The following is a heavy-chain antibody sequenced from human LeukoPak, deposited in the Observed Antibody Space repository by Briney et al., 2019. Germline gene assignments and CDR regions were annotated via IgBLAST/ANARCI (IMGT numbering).Heavy chain of an antibody. J-gene: IGHJ3*02. D-gene: IGHD2-2*01. Sequence: PGGSLRLSCAASGFTFSSYGMHWVRQAPGKGLEWVAVISYDGSNKYYADSVKGRFTISRDNSKNTLYLQMNSLRAEDTAVYYCARQPQRGRYCSSTSCFDAFDIWGQGTMVTVSS. CDR1: GFTFSSYG. CDR2: ISYDGSNK. V-gene: IGHV3-30*03. CDR3: ARQPQRGRYCSSTSCFDAFDI.